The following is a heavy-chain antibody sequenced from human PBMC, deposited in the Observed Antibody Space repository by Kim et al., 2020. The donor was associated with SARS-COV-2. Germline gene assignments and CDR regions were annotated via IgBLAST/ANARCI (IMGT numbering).Heavy chain of an antibody. CDR2: IIPIFGTA. CDR3: AGQSSYSSGWSYTKGRNYYGMDV. CDR1: GGTFSSYA. D-gene: IGHD6-19*01. Sequence: SVKVSCKASGGTFSSYAISWVRQAPGQGLEWMGGIIPIFGTANYAQKFQGRVTITADESTSTAYMELSSLRSEDTAVYYCAGQSSYSSGWSYTKGRNYYGMDVWGQGTTVTVSS. V-gene: IGHV1-69*13. J-gene: IGHJ6*02.